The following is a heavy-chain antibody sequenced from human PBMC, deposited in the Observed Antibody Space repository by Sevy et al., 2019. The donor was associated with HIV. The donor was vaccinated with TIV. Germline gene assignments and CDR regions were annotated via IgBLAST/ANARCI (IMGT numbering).Heavy chain of an antibody. CDR3: ARSGYSSSAFDY. Sequence: GGSLRLSCAASGFTFSNYWMSWVRQAPGKGLEWVANIREDGSVKYYVDSVKGRFTVSRDNAKTSVYLHMNSLRVEDTALYYCARSGYSSSAFDYWGQGTLVTVSS. CDR2: IREDGSVK. D-gene: IGHD6-6*01. V-gene: IGHV3-7*01. J-gene: IGHJ4*02. CDR1: GFTFSNYW.